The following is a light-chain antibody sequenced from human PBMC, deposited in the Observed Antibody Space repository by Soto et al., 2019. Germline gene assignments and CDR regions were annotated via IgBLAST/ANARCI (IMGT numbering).Light chain of an antibody. CDR3: QSFESSNLII. V-gene: IGLV6-57*04. Sequence: NFMLTQPHSVSEAPGKTVRISCTRSRGSIGINYVQWYQHRPGSAPVTVVSEDTQRPSGGPDRFSGSVDIPSNSASRTLLGLRTEDECDYYWQSFESSNLIIFGRGTKLPVL. CDR2: EDT. J-gene: IGLJ2*01. CDR1: RGSIGINY.